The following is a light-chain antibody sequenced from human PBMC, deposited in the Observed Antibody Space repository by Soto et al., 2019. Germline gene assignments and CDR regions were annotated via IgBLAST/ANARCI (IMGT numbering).Light chain of an antibody. V-gene: IGKV1-39*01. CDR1: QSISSY. Sequence: DIQMTQSPSSLSASVGDRVTITCRASQSISSYLNWYQQKPGKAPKLLIYAASSLQSGVPSRFSGSGSGTDFALTISSLQPEYFATYYCQQRYSTPQTFGQGTKVEIK. CDR2: AAS. CDR3: QQRYSTPQT. J-gene: IGKJ1*01.